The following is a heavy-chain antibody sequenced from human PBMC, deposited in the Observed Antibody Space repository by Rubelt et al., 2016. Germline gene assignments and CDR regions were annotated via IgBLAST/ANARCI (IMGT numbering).Heavy chain of an antibody. CDR3: VRRTFCGGDCYRFDP. Sequence: GKGLAWIGYIYYSGSTYYNPSLKSRVTISVDTSKNQFSLKLSSVTAADTALYYCVRRTFCGGDCYRFDPWGQGTLVTVSS. D-gene: IGHD2-21*01. J-gene: IGHJ5*02. V-gene: IGHV4-30-4*01. CDR2: IYYSGST.